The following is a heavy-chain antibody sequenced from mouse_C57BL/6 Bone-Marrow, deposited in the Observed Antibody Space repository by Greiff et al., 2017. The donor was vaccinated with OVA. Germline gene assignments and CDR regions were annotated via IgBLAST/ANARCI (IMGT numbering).Heavy chain of an antibody. Sequence: QVQLQQPGAELVKPGASVKMSCKASGYTFTSYWITWVKQRPGQGLEWIGDIYPGSGSTNYTEKIKSKVTRTVDTSASTADMQLSSRTSEDSAVYYCAKCYDYDYWYFDDWGTGTTVTVSS. V-gene: IGHV1-55*01. J-gene: IGHJ1*03. CDR3: AKCYDYDYWYFDD. CDR1: GYTFTSYW. CDR2: IYPGSGST. D-gene: IGHD2-4*01.